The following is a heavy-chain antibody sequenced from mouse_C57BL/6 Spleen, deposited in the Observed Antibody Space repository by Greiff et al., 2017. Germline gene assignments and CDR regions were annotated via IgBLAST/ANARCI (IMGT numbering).Heavy chain of an antibody. CDR2: INPNNGGT. Sequence: EVQLQQSGPELVKPGASVKISCKASGYTFTDYYMNWVKQSHGKSLEWIGDINPNNGGTSYNQKFKGKATLTVDKSSSTAYMELRSRTSGDSAVYYCARSITTVVGPFDYWGQGTTLTVSS. CDR3: ARSITTVVGPFDY. V-gene: IGHV1-26*01. D-gene: IGHD1-1*01. J-gene: IGHJ2*01. CDR1: GYTFTDYY.